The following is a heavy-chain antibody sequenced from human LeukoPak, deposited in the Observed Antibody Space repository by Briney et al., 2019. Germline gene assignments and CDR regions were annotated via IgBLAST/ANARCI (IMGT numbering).Heavy chain of an antibody. Sequence: GSSXXVSCKASGGTFSSYAISWVRQAPGQGLEWMGRIIPIFGTANYAQKFQGRVTITTDESTSTAYMELSSLRSEDTAVYYCARDRPRGYSYGFPDYWGQGTLVTVSS. CDR1: GGTFSSYA. D-gene: IGHD5-18*01. J-gene: IGHJ4*02. V-gene: IGHV1-69*05. CDR3: ARDRPRGYSYGFPDY. CDR2: IIPIFGTA.